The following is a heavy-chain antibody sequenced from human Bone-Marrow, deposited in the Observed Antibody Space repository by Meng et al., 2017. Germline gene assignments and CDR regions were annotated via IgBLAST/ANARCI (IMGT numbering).Heavy chain of an antibody. CDR1: GFTFSSYE. CDR2: IRSKAYGGTT. CDR3: TRGGGDGYNEEVDY. Sequence: GESLKISCAASGFTFSSYEMNWVRQAPGKGLEWVGFIRSKAYGGTTEYAASVKGRFTISRDDSKGIAYLQMNSLKTEDTAVYYCTRGGGDGYNEEVDYWGQGTLVTVSS. V-gene: IGHV3-49*04. J-gene: IGHJ4*02. D-gene: IGHD5-24*01.